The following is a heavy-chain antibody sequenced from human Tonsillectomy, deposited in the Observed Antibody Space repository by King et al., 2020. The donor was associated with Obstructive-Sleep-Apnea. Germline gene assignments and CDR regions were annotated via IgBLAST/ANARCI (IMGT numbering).Heavy chain of an antibody. D-gene: IGHD7-27*01. CDR1: GFIFSSYS. V-gene: IGHV3-21*01. CDR3: ARDLTGDDAFDI. CDR2: ISSSSSYI. Sequence: VQLVESGGGLVKPGGSLRLSCAASGFIFSSYSMNWVRQAPGKGLEWVSSISSSSSYIYYADSVKGRFTISRDNAKNSLYLQMNSLRAEDTAVYYCARDLTGDDAFDIWGQGTMVTVSS. J-gene: IGHJ3*02.